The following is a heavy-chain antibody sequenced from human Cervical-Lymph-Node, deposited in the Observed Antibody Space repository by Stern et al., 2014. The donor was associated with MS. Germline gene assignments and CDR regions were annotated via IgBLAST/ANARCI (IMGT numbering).Heavy chain of an antibody. CDR2: VYPGDSDT. CDR1: GYSFTTYW. J-gene: IGHJ3*02. V-gene: IGHV5-51*01. D-gene: IGHD3-10*01. CDR3: ARHAFPGSGNEAFAI. Sequence: EVQLVESGAEVKKPGESLKISCKASGYSFTTYWIGWVRQMPGKGLEWMGIVYPGDSDTKYSPSFQGQVIISADKSLSTAYLQWTSLKASDTAKYYCARHAFPGSGNEAFAIWGQGTMVTVSS.